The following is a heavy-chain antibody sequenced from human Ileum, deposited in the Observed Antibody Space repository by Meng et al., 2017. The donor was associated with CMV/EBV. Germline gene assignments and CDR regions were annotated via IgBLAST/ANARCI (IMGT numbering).Heavy chain of an antibody. D-gene: IGHD2-2*01. J-gene: IGHJ5*02. CDR3: TRDLRGGYQGMGELRNNWFDP. CDR1: YD. V-gene: IGHV1-8*01. CDR2: MNPNSGHT. Sequence: YDINWVRQDTGRGREGRGWMNPNSGHTGSAQKFQGRVTMTRNTSITTAYMELSSLRSDDTAVYYCTRDLRGGYQGMGELRNNWFDPWGQGTLVTVSS.